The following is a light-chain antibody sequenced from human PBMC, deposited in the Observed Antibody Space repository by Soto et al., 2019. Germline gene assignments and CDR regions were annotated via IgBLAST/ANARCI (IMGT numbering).Light chain of an antibody. CDR3: AAWDDSLSGHGV. CDR2: RNH. J-gene: IGLJ2*01. CDR1: NSNIGSYY. V-gene: IGLV1-47*01. Sequence: QSVLTQPPSQSGTPGQRVTISCSGSNSNIGSYYVHWYQQLPGTAPKLLIYRNHQRPSGVPDRFSGAKSGTSASLAISGLRSEDEADYYCAAWDDSLSGHGVFGGGTKLPVL.